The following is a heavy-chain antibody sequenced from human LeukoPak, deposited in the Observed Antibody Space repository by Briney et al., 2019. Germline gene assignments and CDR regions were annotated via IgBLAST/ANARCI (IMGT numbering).Heavy chain of an antibody. CDR2: VYSGGST. V-gene: IGHV3-66*02. CDR3: ARDLGWDNITSFHF. J-gene: IGHJ4*02. CDR1: GFSTYSNY. D-gene: IGHD1/OR15-1a*01. Sequence: GGSLRLSCVASGFSTYSNYMSWVRQPPGKGLEWVSVVYSGGSTNHAESVRGRFIVSRDLSRNMIYLQMNDLRPEDTAVYYCARDLGWDNITSFHFWGQGVLVTVSS.